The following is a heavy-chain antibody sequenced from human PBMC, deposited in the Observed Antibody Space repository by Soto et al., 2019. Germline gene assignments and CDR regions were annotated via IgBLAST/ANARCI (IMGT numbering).Heavy chain of an antibody. J-gene: IGHJ4*02. Sequence: GGSLRLSCAASGFTFRGYGMHWVRQAPGKGLEWVSHISYDGSDKYYADSVKGRFSMSRDNSKSTLYLQLNSLRPEDTAVYYCAKDRSWNDALYYFDYWGQGTLVTVSS. CDR1: GFTFRGYG. CDR3: AKDRSWNDALYYFDY. V-gene: IGHV3-30*18. D-gene: IGHD1-1*01. CDR2: ISYDGSDK.